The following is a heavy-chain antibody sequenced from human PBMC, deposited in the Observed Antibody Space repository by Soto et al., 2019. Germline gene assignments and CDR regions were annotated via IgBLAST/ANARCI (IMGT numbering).Heavy chain of an antibody. D-gene: IGHD3-3*01. V-gene: IGHV4-34*01. J-gene: IGHJ6*03. CDR1: GGSFSGYY. CDR3: AREHPICGVAGCYYMDV. Sequence: QVQLQQWGAGLLKPSETLSLTCAVYGGSFSGYYWSWIRQPPGKGLEWIGEINHSGSTNYNPSLKSLVAISVGTTKNQFSLQMSSGTAAVTAVYYCAREHPICGVAGCYYMDVLGKGTTVTVSS. CDR2: INHSGST.